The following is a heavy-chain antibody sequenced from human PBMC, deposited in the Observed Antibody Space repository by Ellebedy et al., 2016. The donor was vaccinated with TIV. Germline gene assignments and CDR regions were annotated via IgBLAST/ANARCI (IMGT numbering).Heavy chain of an antibody. J-gene: IGHJ3*02. V-gene: IGHV3-74*01. Sequence: GGSLRLCXAASGFNFKDTWMHWVRQAPGKGLVWVSRIKSDGSDTIYAASVKGRFTISRDNARNTLYLQMNSLRDEDTAVYYCARGVDYGFDIWGQGTMVTVSS. CDR1: GFNFKDTW. CDR2: IKSDGSDT. D-gene: IGHD2-15*01. CDR3: ARGVDYGFDI.